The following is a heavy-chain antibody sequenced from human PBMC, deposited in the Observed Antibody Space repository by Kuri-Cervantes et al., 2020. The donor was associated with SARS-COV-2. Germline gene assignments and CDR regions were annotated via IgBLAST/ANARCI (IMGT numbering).Heavy chain of an antibody. CDR3: ARDVVHDFWSGYENWFDP. V-gene: IGHV3-74*01. Sequence: GGSLRLSCAASGFTFSSYWMHWVRQAPGKGLVWISRMNSDGSSTSYADSVKGRFTISRDNAKNTLYLQMNSLRAEDTAVYYCARDVVHDFWSGYENWFDPWGQGTLVTVSS. CDR2: MNSDGSST. D-gene: IGHD3-3*01. J-gene: IGHJ5*02. CDR1: GFTFSSYW.